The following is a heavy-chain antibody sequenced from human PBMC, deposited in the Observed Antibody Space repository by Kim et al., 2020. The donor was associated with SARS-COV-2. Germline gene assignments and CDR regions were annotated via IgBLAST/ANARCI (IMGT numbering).Heavy chain of an antibody. V-gene: IGHV3-11*05. Sequence: AESGKGRFSISRDNAKKSLYLQVNSLRAEDTAVYYCARVSSGSSSWYWFDAWGQGTLVTVSS. D-gene: IGHD6-13*01. J-gene: IGHJ5*02. CDR3: ARVSSGSSSWYWFDA.